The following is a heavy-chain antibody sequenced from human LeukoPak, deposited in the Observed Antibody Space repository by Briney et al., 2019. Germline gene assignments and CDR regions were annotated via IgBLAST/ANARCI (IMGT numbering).Heavy chain of an antibody. CDR3: ARGGSGSYYNPLDY. Sequence: GASVKVSCKSSGYTFTSYAMNWVRQAPGQGLEWMGWISTNTGNPTYAQGFTGRFVFSLDTSVSTAYLQISSLKAEDTAVYYCARGGSGSYYNPLDYWGQGTLVTVSS. CDR1: GYTFTSYA. V-gene: IGHV7-4-1*02. D-gene: IGHD3-10*01. J-gene: IGHJ4*02. CDR2: ISTNTGNP.